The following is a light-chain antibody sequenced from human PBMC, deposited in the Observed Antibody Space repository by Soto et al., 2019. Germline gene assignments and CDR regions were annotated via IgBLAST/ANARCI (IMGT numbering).Light chain of an antibody. CDR1: SSDVGGSNF. Sequence: QSALTQPASVSASPGQSITISCTGTSSDVGGSNFVSWYQQHPGKPPKLIIYDVATRPSGVSNRFSGSKSGSTASLIISRLQTEDEADYYCCSYAGRSTWDVVFGGGTKLTVL. CDR2: DVA. J-gene: IGLJ2*01. CDR3: CSYAGRSTWDVV. V-gene: IGLV2-14*03.